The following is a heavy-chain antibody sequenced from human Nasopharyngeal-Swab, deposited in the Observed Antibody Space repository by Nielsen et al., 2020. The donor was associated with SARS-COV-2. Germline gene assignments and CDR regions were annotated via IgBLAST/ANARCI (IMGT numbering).Heavy chain of an antibody. CDR3: ARQGAVAGYYYYYMDV. D-gene: IGHD6-19*01. Sequence: GESLKISWKGSGYSFTSYWIGWVRQVPGKGLEWMGIFYPGDSDTRYSPSFQGQVTISADKSISTAYLQWSSLKASDTAMYYCARQGAVAGYYYYYMDVWGKGTTVTVSS. CDR2: FYPGDSDT. J-gene: IGHJ6*03. V-gene: IGHV5-51*01. CDR1: GYSFTSYW.